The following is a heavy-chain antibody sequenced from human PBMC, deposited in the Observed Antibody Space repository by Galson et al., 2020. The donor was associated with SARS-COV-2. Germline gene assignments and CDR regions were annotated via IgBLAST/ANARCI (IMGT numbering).Heavy chain of an antibody. J-gene: IGHJ4*02. Sequence: PGGSLRLSCAASGFTFSTYNINWVRQAPGKGLEWVSSISTSGSYIYYSNSVKGRFTISRDNAKNSLYLQMNSLRAEDTAVYYCARDAAFGMIRGVGHFDYWGQGTLVAVSS. D-gene: IGHD3-10*01. CDR3: ARDAAFGMIRGVGHFDY. CDR1: GFTFSTYN. CDR2: ISTSGSYI. V-gene: IGHV3-21*01.